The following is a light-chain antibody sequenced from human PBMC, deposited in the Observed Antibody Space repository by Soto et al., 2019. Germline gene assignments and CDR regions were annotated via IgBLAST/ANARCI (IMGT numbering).Light chain of an antibody. J-gene: IGLJ2*01. Sequence: SYELTQPPSLSVAPGQTARITCGGHNIVVKGVHWYQQRPGQAPVLVVYDDDDRPSGIPERFSGSNSGNTATLTISRVEAGDETDYYCQVWDIITVHGVFGGGTKLTFL. CDR2: DDD. CDR1: NIVVKG. CDR3: QVWDIITVHGV. V-gene: IGLV3-21*02.